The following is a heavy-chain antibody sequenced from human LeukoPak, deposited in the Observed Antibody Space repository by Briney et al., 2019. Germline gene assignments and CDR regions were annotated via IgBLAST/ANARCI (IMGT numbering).Heavy chain of an antibody. D-gene: IGHD6-13*01. CDR2: INHSGST. CDR1: GGSFSGYY. J-gene: IGHJ5*02. Sequence: PSETLSLTCAVYGGSFSGYYWSWIRQPPGKGLEWIGEINHSGSTNYNPSLKSRVTISVDTSKSQFSLKLSSVTAADTAVYYCARVQGRGIAAAGTFDPWGQGTLVTVSS. V-gene: IGHV4-34*01. CDR3: ARVQGRGIAAAGTFDP.